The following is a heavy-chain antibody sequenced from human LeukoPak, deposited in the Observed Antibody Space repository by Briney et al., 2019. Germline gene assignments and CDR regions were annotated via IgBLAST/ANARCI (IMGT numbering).Heavy chain of an antibody. V-gene: IGHV4-59*01. J-gene: IGHJ4*02. D-gene: IGHD3-16*01. CDR2: IYYTGTT. Sequence: SETLSLTCTVSGGSMSTYYWSWIRQSPGKGLDWIGHIYYTGTTSYNPSLKSRVSVSIDSSKNQFSLKLDSVTAADTAVYYCARMAYDYVWGSYTYYFDYWGQGTLVTVSS. CDR1: GGSMSTYY. CDR3: ARMAYDYVWGSYTYYFDY.